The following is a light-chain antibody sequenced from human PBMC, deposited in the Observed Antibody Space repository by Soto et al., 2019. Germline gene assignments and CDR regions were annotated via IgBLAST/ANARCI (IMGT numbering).Light chain of an antibody. J-gene: IGKJ2*02. CDR3: HQQYNSSRT. CDR1: QYMTRTY. Sequence: ETMMTQYPSTLSVYAGERATLSCRASQYMTRTYIAWDQQKPGQAPRLLIYAACNRGTGIPDRSSGSGSWTAYSLTIIRRQHHDAAVSYYHQQYNSSRTLGQGTKVDIK. CDR2: AAC. V-gene: IGKV3D-20*02.